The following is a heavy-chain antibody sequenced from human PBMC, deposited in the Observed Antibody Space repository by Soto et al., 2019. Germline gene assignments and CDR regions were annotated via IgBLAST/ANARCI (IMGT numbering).Heavy chain of an antibody. CDR3: AREAASCSDF. CDR2: ISSSGSVK. J-gene: IGHJ4*02. V-gene: IGHV3-48*02. Sequence: EVQLVESGGDSVQPGGSLRLSCVGSGYIFSDYSMNWVRQAPGKGLEWVSYISSSGSVKYYADSAKGRFTVSRDNAKNSLSLQMNSLRDEDSAVYYCAREAASCSDFWGQGTLVTVSS. CDR1: GYIFSDYS. D-gene: IGHD3-10*01.